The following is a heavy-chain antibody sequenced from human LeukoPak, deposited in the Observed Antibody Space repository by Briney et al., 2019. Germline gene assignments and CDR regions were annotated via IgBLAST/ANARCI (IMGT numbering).Heavy chain of an antibody. CDR3: ARRASGYYYGSGLLP. D-gene: IGHD3-10*01. J-gene: IGHJ5*02. V-gene: IGHV4-39*07. CDR1: GVSISSNSYY. CDR2: INHSGST. Sequence: SETLSLTCTVSGVSISSNSYYWSWTRQPPGKGLEWIGEINHSGSTNYNPSLKSRVTISVDTSKNQFSLKLSSVTAADTAVYYCARRASGYYYGSGLLPWGQGTLVTVSS.